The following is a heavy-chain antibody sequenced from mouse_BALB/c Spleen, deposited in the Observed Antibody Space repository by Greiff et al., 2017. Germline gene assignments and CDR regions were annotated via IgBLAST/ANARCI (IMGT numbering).Heavy chain of an antibody. CDR2: INPSSGYT. D-gene: IGHD2-14*01. Sequence: VKLVESGAELARPGASVKMSCKASGYTFTSYTMHWVKQRPGQGLEWIGYINPSSGYTNYNQKFKDKATLTADKSSSTAYMQLSSLTSEDSAVYYCARSGAYYRYDGAMDYWGQGTSVTVSS. CDR1: GYTFTSYT. CDR3: ARSGAYYRYDGAMDY. V-gene: IGHV1-4*01. J-gene: IGHJ4*01.